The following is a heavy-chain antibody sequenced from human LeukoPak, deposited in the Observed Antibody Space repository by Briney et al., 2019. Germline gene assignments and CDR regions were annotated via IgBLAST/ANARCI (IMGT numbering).Heavy chain of an antibody. J-gene: IGHJ3*02. CDR2: INTNTGNP. CDR1: GYTFTSYA. CDR3: ARVGMDTMVRGVADAFDI. D-gene: IGHD3-10*01. V-gene: IGHV7-4-1*02. Sequence: ASVKVSCKASGYTFTSYAMNWVRQAPGQGLEWMGWINTNTGNPTYAQGFTGRFVFSLDTSVSTAYLQISSLKAEDTAVYYCARVGMDTMVRGVADAFDIWGQGTMVTVSS.